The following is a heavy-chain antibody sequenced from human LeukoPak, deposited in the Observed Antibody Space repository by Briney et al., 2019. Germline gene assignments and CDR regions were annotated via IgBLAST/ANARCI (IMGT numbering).Heavy chain of an antibody. D-gene: IGHD2-15*01. J-gene: IGHJ4*02. CDR3: ATGFSTATHDGY. Sequence: GGSLRLSCAASGFTFSSAWMTWVRQAPGKGLEWVGRIIQTSGGGTTEYAAPVKGRFTISRDDSTNTLYLQMYGLKTEDTAVYYCATGFSTATHDGYWGQGTLVTVSS. CDR1: GFTFSSAW. V-gene: IGHV3-15*01. CDR2: IIQTSGGGTT.